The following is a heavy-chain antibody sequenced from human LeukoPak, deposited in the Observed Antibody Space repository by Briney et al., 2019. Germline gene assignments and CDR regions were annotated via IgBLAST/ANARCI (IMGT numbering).Heavy chain of an antibody. CDR3: ARLAFRDTAITTTPEYYYYGMDV. Sequence: GESLKISCRGSGYTFVDYWSGWVRQMPGKGLEWIGFIYPSDSDTRYSPSFQGQVTISADATMNSAFLQCSSLKASDTAMYYCARLAFRDTAITTTPEYYYYGMDVWAKGPRSPSP. CDR2: IYPSDSDT. CDR1: GYTFVDYW. V-gene: IGHV5-51*01. D-gene: IGHD5-18*01. J-gene: IGHJ6*02.